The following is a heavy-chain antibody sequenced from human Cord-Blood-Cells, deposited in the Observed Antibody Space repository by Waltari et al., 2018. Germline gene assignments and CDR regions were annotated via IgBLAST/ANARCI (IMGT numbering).Heavy chain of an antibody. J-gene: IGHJ3*02. CDR3: ARGRIVGATAGGNHDAFDI. Sequence: QVQLQESGPGLVKPSETLSLTCTVSGGSISSYYWSWIRQPPGKGLEWIGYIYYSGSTNYNPSLKSRVTISVDTSKNQFSLKLSSVTAADTAVYYCARGRIVGATAGGNHDAFDIWGQGTMVTVSS. D-gene: IGHD1-26*01. CDR1: GGSISSYY. V-gene: IGHV4-59*01. CDR2: IYYSGST.